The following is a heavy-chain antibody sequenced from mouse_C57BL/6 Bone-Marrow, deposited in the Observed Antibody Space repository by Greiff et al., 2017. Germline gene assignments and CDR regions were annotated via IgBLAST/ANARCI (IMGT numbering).Heavy chain of an antibody. CDR1: GYTFTSYW. Sequence: QVQLQQPGAELVKPGASVKMSCKASGYTFTSYWITWVKQRPGQGLEWIGDIYPTSGRTNYNEKFKSKAILTVDTSSNTAYMQLSSLTSEDSAVFYWPRSGPLGRSLYYWGQGTTLTVSS. CDR3: PRSGPLGRSLYY. J-gene: IGHJ2*01. D-gene: IGHD4-1*01. V-gene: IGHV1-55*01. CDR2: IYPTSGRT.